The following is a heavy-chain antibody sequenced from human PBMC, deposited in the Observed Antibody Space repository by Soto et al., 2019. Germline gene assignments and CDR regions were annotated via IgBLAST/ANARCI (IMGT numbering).Heavy chain of an antibody. V-gene: IGHV3-15*01. CDR2: IKSKTDGGTT. Sequence: EVQLVESGGGLVKPGGSLRLSCAASGFTFSNAWMSWVRQAPGKGLEWVGRIKSKTDGGTTDYAAPVKGRFTISRDDSKNTLYLQMNSLKTADTAVYYCTTHNRTVTTWISAFDIWGQGTMVTVSS. J-gene: IGHJ3*02. D-gene: IGHD4-4*01. CDR3: TTHNRTVTTWISAFDI. CDR1: GFTFSNAW.